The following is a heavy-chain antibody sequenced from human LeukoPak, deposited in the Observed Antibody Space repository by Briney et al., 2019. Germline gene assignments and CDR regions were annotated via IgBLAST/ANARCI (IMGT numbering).Heavy chain of an antibody. V-gene: IGHV3-7*05. CDR2: IKQDGSEK. Sequence: PGGPLRLSCAASGFTFSSYWMSWVRQAPGKGLEWVANIKQDGSEKNYMDSVKGRFTISRANAKNPLLLQMNSLRVEDTAVYYCARERGGQSNDYLHGGPFDYWGQGTLVTVSS. J-gene: IGHJ4*02. CDR3: ARERGGQSNDYLHGGPFDY. CDR1: GFTFSSYW. D-gene: IGHD3-16*01.